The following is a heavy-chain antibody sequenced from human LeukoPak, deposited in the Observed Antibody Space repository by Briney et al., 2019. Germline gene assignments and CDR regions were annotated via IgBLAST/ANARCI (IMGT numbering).Heavy chain of an antibody. V-gene: IGHV3-23*01. Sequence: GGSLRLSCAASGFTFRSYSMSWVRQAPGKGLEWVSGISGSAGSTYYADSVKGRFTTSRDNSKNTLYLQMNSLRAEDAAVYYCAKDEEQWLVRDFQHWGQGTLVTVSS. CDR3: AKDEEQWLVRDFQH. CDR2: ISGSAGST. J-gene: IGHJ1*01. CDR1: GFTFRSYS. D-gene: IGHD6-19*01.